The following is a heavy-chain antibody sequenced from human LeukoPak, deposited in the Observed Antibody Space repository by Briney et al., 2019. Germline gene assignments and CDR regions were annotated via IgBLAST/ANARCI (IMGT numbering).Heavy chain of an antibody. CDR3: AVDCSSTSCYGPTHGDY. V-gene: IGHV1-69*13. Sequence: SVMVSCKASGGTFSSYAISWVRQAGGQGLEWMGGIIPIFRTANSAPKFQGRVTITAHESTSTAYMELSSLRSQDTAVYYCAVDCSSTSCYGPTHGDYWGQGTLVTVSS. J-gene: IGHJ4*02. CDR2: IIPIFRTA. D-gene: IGHD2-2*01. CDR1: GGTFSSYA.